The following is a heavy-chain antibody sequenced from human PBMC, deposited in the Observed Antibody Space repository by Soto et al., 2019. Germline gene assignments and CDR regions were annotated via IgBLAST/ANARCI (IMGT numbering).Heavy chain of an antibody. D-gene: IGHD6-19*01. CDR2: IIPIFGTV. Sequence: QVQLLQSGAEVKKPGSSVRVSCEASGGSFGTYSISWVRQAPGQGLEWMGEIIPIFGTVNYAQKFQGRVTITADEPTTTVYMDLRSLRSEDTAVYYCAKGAVAGTPTSYYYYGMDVWGQGTTVTVSS. CDR1: GGSFGTYS. V-gene: IGHV1-69*12. J-gene: IGHJ6*02. CDR3: AKGAVAGTPTSYYYYGMDV.